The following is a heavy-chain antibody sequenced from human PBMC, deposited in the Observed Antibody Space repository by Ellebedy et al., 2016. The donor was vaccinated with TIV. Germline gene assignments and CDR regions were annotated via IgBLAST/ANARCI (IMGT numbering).Heavy chain of an antibody. CDR3: VKTETGSYAA. CDR1: GFTFSSFP. J-gene: IGHJ5*02. CDR2: IDHSGYSK. V-gene: IGHV3-23*01. Sequence: GESLKISXAASGFTFSSFPMTWLRQPPGRGLEWVSNIDHSGYSKYYADSVKGRFTISRDNSKNTLHLQMNSLRAEDTAIYYCVKTETGSYAAWGQGTLVTVSS. D-gene: IGHD1-26*01.